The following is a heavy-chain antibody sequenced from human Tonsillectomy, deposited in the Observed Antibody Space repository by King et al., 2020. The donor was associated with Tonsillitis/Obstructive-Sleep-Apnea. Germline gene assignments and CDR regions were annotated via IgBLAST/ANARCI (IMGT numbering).Heavy chain of an antibody. J-gene: IGHJ4*02. CDR2: TRSKAYGGTT. D-gene: IGHD2-2*01. CDR1: GFTFGDYA. CDR3: TRGYCSSTSCYHFDY. V-gene: IGHV3-49*04. Sequence: EVQLVESGGGLVQPGRSLRLSCTASGFTFGDYAMSWVRQAPGKGLEWVGFTRSKAYGGTTEYAASVKGRFTISRDDSKSIAYLQMNSLKTEDTAVYYCTRGYCSSTSCYHFDYWGQGTLVTVSS.